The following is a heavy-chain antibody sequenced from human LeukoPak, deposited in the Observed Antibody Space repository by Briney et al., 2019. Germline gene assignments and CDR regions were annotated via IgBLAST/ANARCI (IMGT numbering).Heavy chain of an antibody. CDR1: GITFSTYC. D-gene: IGHD3-22*01. CDR3: ARISSDSISYYDH. Sequence: GGSLRPSCAGSGITFSTYCLHWVRQAPGKGLVWVSRINSEGSTISYADSVKGRFTISRDNAKNTLFLQMNSLRAEDTAVYYCARISSDSISYYDHWGQGTLVTVSS. V-gene: IGHV3-74*01. CDR2: INSEGSTI. J-gene: IGHJ4*02.